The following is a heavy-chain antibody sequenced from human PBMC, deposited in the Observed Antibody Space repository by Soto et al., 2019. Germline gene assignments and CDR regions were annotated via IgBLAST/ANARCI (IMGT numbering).Heavy chain of an antibody. D-gene: IGHD6-19*01. CDR3: GRVAPDQWVVTEDS. Sequence: QVQLVQSGVEVKKPGASVNVSCKASGYTFTGYGISWVRQAPGQGLEWMGWISVNNGKTNYAQKFQGRVTLTTDTPASTAYMELRRLISDDTGVYYCGRVAPDQWVVTEDSWGQGTRVSFSS. J-gene: IGHJ4*02. CDR1: GYTFTGYG. V-gene: IGHV1-18*04. CDR2: ISVNNGKT.